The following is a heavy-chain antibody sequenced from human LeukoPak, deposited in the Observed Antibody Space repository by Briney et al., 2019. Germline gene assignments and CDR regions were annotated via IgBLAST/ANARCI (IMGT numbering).Heavy chain of an antibody. CDR2: MYYSGRT. CDR1: GASISSSSYY. CDR3: ARVRSSTWLNGFFDY. Sequence: SETLSLTCTVSGASISSSSYYWGWIRQPPGKGLEWIGSMYYSGRTYYNPSLKSRVTISVDTSKNQFSLKLSSVTAADTAVYYCARVRSSTWLNGFFDYWGQGTLVTVSS. V-gene: IGHV4-39*07. D-gene: IGHD6-13*01. J-gene: IGHJ4*02.